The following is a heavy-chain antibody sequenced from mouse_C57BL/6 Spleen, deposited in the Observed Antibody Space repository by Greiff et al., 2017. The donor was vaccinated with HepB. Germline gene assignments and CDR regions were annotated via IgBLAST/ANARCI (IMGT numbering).Heavy chain of an antibody. CDR2: INPGSGGT. V-gene: IGHV1-54*01. CDR3: ARSGSNSFAY. D-gene: IGHD2-5*01. Sequence: VQLQQSGAELVRPGTSVKVSCKASGYAFTNYLIEWVKQRPGQGLEWIGVINPGSGGTNYNEKFKGKATLTADKSSSTAYMQLSSLTSEDSAVYFCARSGSNSFAYWGQGTLVTVSA. CDR1: GYAFTNYL. J-gene: IGHJ3*01.